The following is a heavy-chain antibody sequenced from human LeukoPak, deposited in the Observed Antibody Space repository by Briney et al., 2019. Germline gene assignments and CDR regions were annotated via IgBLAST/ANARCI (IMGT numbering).Heavy chain of an antibody. J-gene: IGHJ3*02. D-gene: IGHD5-18*01. V-gene: IGHV4-59*08. CDR1: GGSISSYY. CDR3: ARQGIQLWRGAYDAFDI. CDR2: IYYSGST. Sequence: SETLSLTCTVSGGSISSYYWSWIRQPPGKGLEWIGYIYYSGSTNYNPSLKSRVTISVDTSKNQFSLKLSSVTAADTAVYYCARQGIQLWRGAYDAFDIWGQGTMVIVSS.